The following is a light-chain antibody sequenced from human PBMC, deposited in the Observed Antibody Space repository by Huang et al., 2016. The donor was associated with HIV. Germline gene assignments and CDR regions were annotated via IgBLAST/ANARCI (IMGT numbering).Light chain of an antibody. J-gene: IGKJ4*01. CDR1: QSLFFSSNKRSY. Sequence: DIVMTQSPDSLTVSLGERATINCRSSQSLFFSSNKRSYLAWYQKKPGLPPKLVISWASARETGVPDRFSGSGSETHFAHTISSLQAEDVAVYYCQQYYHNPLTFGGGTKVEI. V-gene: IGKV4-1*01. CDR3: QQYYHNPLT. CDR2: WAS.